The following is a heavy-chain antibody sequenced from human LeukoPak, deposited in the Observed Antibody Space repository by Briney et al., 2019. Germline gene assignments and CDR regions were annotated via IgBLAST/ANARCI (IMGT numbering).Heavy chain of an antibody. Sequence: PSETLTLTCAVYSGSYSGYYWSWIRQPPGKGLEWIGESNHSGSTNYNPSLKSRVTISVDTSKKQFSLKLRSVTAADTAVYYCASIRYPGNYFDYWGQGTLVTVSS. CDR3: ASIRYPGNYFDY. D-gene: IGHD3-16*02. V-gene: IGHV4-34*01. J-gene: IGHJ4*02. CDR1: SGSYSGYY. CDR2: SNHSGST.